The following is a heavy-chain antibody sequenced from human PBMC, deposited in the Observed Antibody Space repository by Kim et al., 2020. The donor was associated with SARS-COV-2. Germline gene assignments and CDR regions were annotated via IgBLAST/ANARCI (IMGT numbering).Heavy chain of an antibody. CDR3: ASRSSYYDYVWGSYRPPDAFDI. J-gene: IGHJ3*02. V-gene: IGHV5-10-1*01. CDR2: IDPSDSYT. D-gene: IGHD3-16*02. Sequence: GESLKISCKGSGYSFTSYWISWVRQMPGKGLEWMGRIDPSDSYTNYSPSFQGHVTISADKSISTAYLQWSSLKASDTAMYYCASRSSYYDYVWGSYRPPDAFDIWGQGTMVTVSS. CDR1: GYSFTSYW.